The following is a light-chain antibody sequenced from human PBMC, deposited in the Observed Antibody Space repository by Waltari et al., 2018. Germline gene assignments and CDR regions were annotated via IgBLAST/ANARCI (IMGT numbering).Light chain of an antibody. Sequence: DIQMTQSPFTLSASVGARVTITCRASQRMSIWLAWYQQKPGKAPKLLIYKTSNLQSWVPSRFSGSGSGTECTLTITSLQPDDFATYYCQQYYTYSYTFGQGTKLEIK. CDR2: KTS. CDR3: QQYYTYSYT. V-gene: IGKV1-5*03. J-gene: IGKJ2*01. CDR1: QRMSIW.